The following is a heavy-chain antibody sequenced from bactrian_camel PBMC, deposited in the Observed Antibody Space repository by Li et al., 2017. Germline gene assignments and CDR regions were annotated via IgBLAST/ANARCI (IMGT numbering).Heavy chain of an antibody. V-gene: IGHV3S40*01. J-gene: IGHJ2*01. CDR1: GFPFSTYGYD. CDR2: MISTGGRT. D-gene: IGHD5*01. CDR3: VKYDETLTSIRYLEV. Sequence: DVQLVESGGDLVRPGGSLRIACAASGFPFSTYGYDIHWVRQAPGKGLEWVSVMISTGGRTYYADSVRGRFTISKDNAKNTLYLQMNSLKTEDMAMYYCVKYDETLTSIRYLEVWGQGTQVTVS.